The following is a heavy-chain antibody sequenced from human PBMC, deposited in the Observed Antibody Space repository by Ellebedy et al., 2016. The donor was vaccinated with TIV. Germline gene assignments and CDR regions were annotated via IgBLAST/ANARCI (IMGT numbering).Heavy chain of an antibody. D-gene: IGHD1-7*01. V-gene: IGHV3-30*03. CDR3: ARGGTGTRGLGY. Sequence: GGSLRLSCAASGFTFSSYGMHWVRQAPGKGLEWVAVISYNGSNKYYADSVKGRITISRDNSKNTLYLQMNNLRAEDTAVYYCARGGTGTRGLGYWGQGTLVTVSS. CDR2: ISYNGSNK. J-gene: IGHJ4*02. CDR1: GFTFSSYG.